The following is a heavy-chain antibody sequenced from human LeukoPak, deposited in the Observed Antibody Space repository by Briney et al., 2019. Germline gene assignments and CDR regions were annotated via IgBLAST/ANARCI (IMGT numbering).Heavy chain of an antibody. D-gene: IGHD1-26*01. V-gene: IGHV4-59*01. CDR3: ARERDLGEDSDY. CDR1: GGSISTYY. CDR2: IYYSGST. J-gene: IGHJ4*02. Sequence: SETLSLTCTVSGGSISTYYWSWIRQPPGKGLEWIGYIYYSGSTNYNPSLKSRVTISVDTSKNQFSLKLSSVTAADTAVYYCARERDLGEDSDYWGQGTLVTVSS.